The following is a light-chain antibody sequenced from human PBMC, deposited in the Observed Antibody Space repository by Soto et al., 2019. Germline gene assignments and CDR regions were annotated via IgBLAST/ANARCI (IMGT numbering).Light chain of an antibody. V-gene: IGKV4-1*01. Sequence: DIVLTQSPDSLAVSLGERATINCKSSQSILFSSNNKNYLAWYQQKPEQPPKLLIYWASTRESGVPGRFSGGGSGTDFTLTISSLQAEDVAVYYCQQYYSTPRTFGQGTKLGI. J-gene: IGKJ2*01. CDR1: QSILFSSNNKNY. CDR3: QQYYSTPRT. CDR2: WAS.